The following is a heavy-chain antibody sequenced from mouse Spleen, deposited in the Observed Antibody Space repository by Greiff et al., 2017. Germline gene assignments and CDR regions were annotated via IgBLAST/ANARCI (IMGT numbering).Heavy chain of an antibody. CDR1: GYTFTSYW. Sequence: VQLQQPGAELVKPGASVKLSCKASGYTFTSYWMQWVKQRPGQGLEWIGEIDPSDSYTNYNQKFKGKATLTVDTSSSTAYMQLSSLTSEDSAVYYCARVDGNYGGGGYWGQGTTLTVSS. V-gene: IGHV1-50*01. D-gene: IGHD2-1*01. CDR2: IDPSDSYT. J-gene: IGHJ2*01. CDR3: ARVDGNYGGGGY.